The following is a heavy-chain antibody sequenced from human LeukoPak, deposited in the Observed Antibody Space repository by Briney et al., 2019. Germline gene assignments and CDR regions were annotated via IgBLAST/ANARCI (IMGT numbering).Heavy chain of an antibody. CDR2: ISAYNGNT. Sequence: ASAKVSCKASGYTFTSYGISWVRQAPGQRLEWMGWISAYNGNTNYAQKLQGRVTMTTDTSTSTAYMELRSLRSDDTAVYYCAREKANYDSSGYYSPAIDYWGQGTLVTVSS. CDR1: GYTFTSYG. D-gene: IGHD3-22*01. CDR3: AREKANYDSSGYYSPAIDY. V-gene: IGHV1-18*01. J-gene: IGHJ4*02.